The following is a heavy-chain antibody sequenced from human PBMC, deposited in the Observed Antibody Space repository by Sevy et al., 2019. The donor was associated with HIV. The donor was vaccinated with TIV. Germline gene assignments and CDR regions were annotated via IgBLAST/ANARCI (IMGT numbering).Heavy chain of an antibody. CDR1: GFTFGSYG. V-gene: IGHV3-33*01. CDR2: IWFDGSNI. CDR3: ARERTYLFDY. J-gene: IGHJ4*02. Sequence: GGSLRLSCVASGFTFGSYGMLWVRQAPGKGLEWVPDIWFDGSNIHYADSVRGRFTISRDNSKNTLSLHMSSLRVEDTAVYYCARERTYLFDYCGQGTLVTVSS.